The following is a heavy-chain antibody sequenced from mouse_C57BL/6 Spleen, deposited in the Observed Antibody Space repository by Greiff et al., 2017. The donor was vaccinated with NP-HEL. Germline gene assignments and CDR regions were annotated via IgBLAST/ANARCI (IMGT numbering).Heavy chain of an antibody. CDR3: AREVGSRREWYFDV. CDR2: IYPGSGST. Sequence: QVQLQQPGAELVKPGASVKMSCKASGYTFTSYWITWVKQRPGQGLEWIGDIYPGSGSTNYNEKFKSKATLTVDTSSSTAYMQLSSLTSEDSAVYYCAREVGSRREWYFDVWGTGTTVTVSS. J-gene: IGHJ1*03. CDR1: GYTFTSYW. D-gene: IGHD2-4*01. V-gene: IGHV1-55*01.